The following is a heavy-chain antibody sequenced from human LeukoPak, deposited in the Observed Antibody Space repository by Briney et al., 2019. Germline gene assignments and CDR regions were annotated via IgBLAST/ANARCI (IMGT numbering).Heavy chain of an antibody. J-gene: IGHJ4*02. Sequence: GGSLRLSCAASGFTFSSYAMSWVRQAPGKGLEWVSAISGSGGSTYYADSVKGRFISSRDNSKNPLYLQMNSLRAEDTAVYYCAKLNSGGSCYSCAFDYWGQGTLVTVSS. D-gene: IGHD2-15*01. CDR3: AKLNSGGSCYSCAFDY. CDR2: ISGSGGST. V-gene: IGHV3-23*01. CDR1: GFTFSSYA.